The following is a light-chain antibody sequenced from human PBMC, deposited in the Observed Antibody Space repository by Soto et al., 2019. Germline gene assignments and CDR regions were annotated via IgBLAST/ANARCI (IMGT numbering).Light chain of an antibody. V-gene: IGLV1-51*01. J-gene: IGLJ2*01. CDR3: GTWDSNLRAVV. Sequence: QSVLTQPPSVSAAPGQTVTISCSGSSSNIGNNEISWYQQLPGTAPQLLMFDNKRRPSGIPDRFSGSKSGTSATLDITGLQTGDEADYYGGTWDSNLRAVVFGAGTKLTVL. CDR2: DNK. CDR1: SSNIGNNE.